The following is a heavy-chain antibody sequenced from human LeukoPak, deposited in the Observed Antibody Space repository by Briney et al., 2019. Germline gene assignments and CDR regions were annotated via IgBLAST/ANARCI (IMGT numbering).Heavy chain of an antibody. J-gene: IGHJ4*02. CDR1: GFSFSSYA. Sequence: GGSLRLSCAASGFSFSSYAIHWVRQAPGKGLEWVAAISYDGSKKYYADSVKGRFTISRDNSKNTLCLQMDSLRSEDTAVYYCARPQAYYFDYWGQGTLVTVSS. V-gene: IGHV3-30*01. CDR2: ISYDGSKK. CDR3: ARPQAYYFDY.